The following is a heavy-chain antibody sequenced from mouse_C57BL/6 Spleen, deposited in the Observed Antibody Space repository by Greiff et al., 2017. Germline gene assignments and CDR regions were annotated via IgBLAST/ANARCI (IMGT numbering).Heavy chain of an antibody. CDR1: GYAFSSSW. D-gene: IGHD1-1*01. Sequence: VKLMESGPELVKPGASVKISCKASGYAFSSSWMNWVKQRPGKGLAWIGRIYPGDGDTNYNGKFKGKATLTADKSSSTAYMQLSSLTSEDSAVYFCARGVPGSSSYYFDYWGQGTTLTVSS. J-gene: IGHJ2*01. CDR2: IYPGDGDT. CDR3: ARGVPGSSSYYFDY. V-gene: IGHV1-82*01.